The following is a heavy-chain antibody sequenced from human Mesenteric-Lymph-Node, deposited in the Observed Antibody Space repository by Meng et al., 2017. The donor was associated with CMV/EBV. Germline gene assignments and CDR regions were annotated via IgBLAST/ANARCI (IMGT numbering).Heavy chain of an antibody. Sequence: GESLKISCAASGFTFSSYAMHWVRQAPGKGLEWVAVISYDGSNKYYADSVKGRFTISRDNSKNTLYLQMNSLRAEDTAVYYCARGKGRAAYYGLDVWGQGTTVTVSS. J-gene: IGHJ6*02. CDR3: ARGKGRAAYYGLDV. D-gene: IGHD6-13*01. CDR2: ISYDGSNK. CDR1: GFTFSSYA. V-gene: IGHV3-30-3*01.